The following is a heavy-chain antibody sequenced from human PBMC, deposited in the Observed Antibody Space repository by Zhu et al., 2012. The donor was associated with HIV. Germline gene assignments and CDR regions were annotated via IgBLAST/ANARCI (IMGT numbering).Heavy chain of an antibody. CDR3: ARLLVPAAISSVSFDY. V-gene: IGHV4-59*11. J-gene: IGHJ4*02. Sequence: QVQLQESGPGLVKPSETLSLTCTVSGGSISSHYWSWIRQPPGKRLEWIGYIYYSGSTNYNPSLKSRLTISVDTSKNQFSLKLTSVTAADTAVYYCARLLVPAAISSVSFDYWGQGPWPPSPQ. D-gene: IGHD2-2*02. CDR2: IYYSGST. CDR1: GGSISSHY.